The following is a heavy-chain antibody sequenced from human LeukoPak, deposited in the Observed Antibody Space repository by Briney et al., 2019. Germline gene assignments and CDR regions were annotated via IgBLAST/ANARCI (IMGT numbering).Heavy chain of an antibody. D-gene: IGHD6-13*01. J-gene: IGHJ4*02. Sequence: SETLSLTCTVSGGSISSYYWSWIRQPPGKGLEWIGYIYYSGSTNYNPSLKSRVTISVDTSKNQFSLKQSSVTAADTAEYYCARDKRGYSSSFDYWGQGTLVTVSS. CDR1: GGSISSYY. V-gene: IGHV4-59*01. CDR3: ARDKRGYSSSFDY. CDR2: IYYSGST.